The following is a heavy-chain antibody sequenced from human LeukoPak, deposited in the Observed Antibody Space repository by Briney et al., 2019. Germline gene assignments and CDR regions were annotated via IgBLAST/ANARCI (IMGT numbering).Heavy chain of an antibody. CDR3: AREDGSYRMFEY. D-gene: IGHD1-26*01. J-gene: IGHJ4*02. CDR1: GFTATSNY. CDR2: IYSGGST. V-gene: IGHV3-53*01. Sequence: GGSLRLSCAASGFTATSNYMSWGRQAPGEGLEWGSVIYSGGSTYYADSVKGRFTISRDNSKNTLYLQMDRLRAEDTAVYYCAREDGSYRMFEYWGQGTLVTVSS.